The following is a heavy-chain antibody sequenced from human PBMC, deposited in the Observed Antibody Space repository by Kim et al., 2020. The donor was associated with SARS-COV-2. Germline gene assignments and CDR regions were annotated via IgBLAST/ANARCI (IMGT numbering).Heavy chain of an antibody. CDR1: GGTFSSYA. CDR3: ARLAAAGTRGGGYYGMDV. J-gene: IGHJ6*02. CDR2: IIPIFGTA. V-gene: IGHV1-69*13. Sequence: SVKVSCKASGGTFSSYAISWVRQAPGQGLEWMGGIIPIFGTANYAQKFQGRVTITADESTSTAYMELSSLRSEDTAVYYCARLAAAGTRGGGYYGMDVWGQGTTVTVSS. D-gene: IGHD6-13*01.